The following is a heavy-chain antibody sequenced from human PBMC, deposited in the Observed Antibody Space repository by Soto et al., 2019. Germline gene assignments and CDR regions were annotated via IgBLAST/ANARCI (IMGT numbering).Heavy chain of an antibody. V-gene: IGHV4-4*02. CDR1: GDSISSTNW. CDR2: IYHSGST. Sequence: SETLSLTCAVSGDSISSTNWWSWVRQPPGKGLEWIGEIYHSGSTNYNPSLKSRVTISVDKSKNQFSLKLSSVTAADTAVYYCARVSGSYYYGMDVWGQGTTVTVSS. J-gene: IGHJ6*02. CDR3: ARVSGSYYYGMDV.